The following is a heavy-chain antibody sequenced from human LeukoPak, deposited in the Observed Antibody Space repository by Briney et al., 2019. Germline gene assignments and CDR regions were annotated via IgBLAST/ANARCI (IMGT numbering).Heavy chain of an antibody. CDR1: GFTFSTYS. J-gene: IGHJ4*02. V-gene: IGHV3-21*01. CDR3: AREYAVTTYYYDY. D-gene: IGHD4-17*01. Sequence: GGSLRLSCAASGFTFSTYSMNWVRQAPGKGLEWVSSITSSSTYIYYADSVKGRFTISRDNAKNSLYLQRNSLRAEDTAVYYCAREYAVTTYYYDYWGQGTLVTVSS. CDR2: ITSSSTYI.